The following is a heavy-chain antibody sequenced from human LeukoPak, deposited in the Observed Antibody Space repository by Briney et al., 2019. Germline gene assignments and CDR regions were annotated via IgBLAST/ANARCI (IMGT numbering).Heavy chain of an antibody. Sequence: PGGSLRLSCAASGFTFSSYAMSWVRQAPGKGLEWVAVISYDGSNKYYADSVKGRFTISRDNSKNTLYLQMNSLRAEDTAVYYCARDRETTVVTFGYYYYGMDVWGQGTTVTVSS. CDR1: GFTFSSYA. CDR2: ISYDGSNK. D-gene: IGHD4-23*01. J-gene: IGHJ6*02. V-gene: IGHV3-30*04. CDR3: ARDRETTVVTFGYYYYGMDV.